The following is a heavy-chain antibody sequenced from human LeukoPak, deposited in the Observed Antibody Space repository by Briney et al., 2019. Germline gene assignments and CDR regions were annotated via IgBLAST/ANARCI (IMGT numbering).Heavy chain of an antibody. CDR3: AREGRRYCTNGVCYRDY. CDR1: GFTFISYG. D-gene: IGHD2-8*01. CDR2: IWYDGSNK. Sequence: GRSLRLSCAASGFTFISYGMHWVRQAPGKGLKWVAVIWYDGSNKYYADSVKGRFTISRDNSKNTLYLQMISLRAEDTAVYYCAREGRRYCTNGVCYRDYWGQGTLVTVSS. V-gene: IGHV3-33*01. J-gene: IGHJ4*02.